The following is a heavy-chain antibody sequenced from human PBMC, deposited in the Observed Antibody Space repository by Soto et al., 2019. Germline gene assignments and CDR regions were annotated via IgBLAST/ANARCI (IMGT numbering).Heavy chain of an antibody. V-gene: IGHV4-59*01. CDR3: ARGGYCSGGSCYWFDT. D-gene: IGHD2-15*01. CDR1: GESISSWY. CDR2: IYYSGNT. Sequence: XESLSLNGAVSGESISSWYCSWIWQRPGKGLECIGYIYYSGNTNYNPTLKSRVTISVDTSKTQFSLKLSSVTAADTAMYYCARGGYCSGGSCYWFDTWGQGTLVTVSS. J-gene: IGHJ5*02.